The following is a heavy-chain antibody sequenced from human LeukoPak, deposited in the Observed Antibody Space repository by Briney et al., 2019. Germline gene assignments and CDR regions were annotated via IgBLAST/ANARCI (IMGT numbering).Heavy chain of an antibody. CDR3: AKRGFVIRVILVGFHKEAYYFDS. V-gene: IGHV3-23*01. Sequence: GGSLRLSCAVSGITLSNYGMSWVRQAPGKGLEWVAGISDSGGRTNYADSVKGRFTISRDNPKNTLYLQMNSLRAEDTAVYFCAKRGFVIRVILVGFHKEAYYFDSWGQGALVTVSS. CDR1: GITLSNYG. CDR2: ISDSGGRT. D-gene: IGHD3-22*01. J-gene: IGHJ4*02.